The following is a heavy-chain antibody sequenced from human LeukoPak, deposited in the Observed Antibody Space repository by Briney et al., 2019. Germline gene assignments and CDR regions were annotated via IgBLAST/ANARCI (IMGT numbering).Heavy chain of an antibody. Sequence: PSETLSLTCTVSGGSISSYYWSWIRQPPGKGLEWIGYIYYSGSTNYNPSLKSRVTISVDTSKNQFSLKLSSVTAADTAVYYCARFCLGDSGSKRRGVTGFDPWGQGTLDSVSS. D-gene: IGHD1-26*01. CDR3: ARFCLGDSGSKRRGVTGFDP. J-gene: IGHJ5*02. V-gene: IGHV4-59*01. CDR1: GGSISSYY. CDR2: IYYSGST.